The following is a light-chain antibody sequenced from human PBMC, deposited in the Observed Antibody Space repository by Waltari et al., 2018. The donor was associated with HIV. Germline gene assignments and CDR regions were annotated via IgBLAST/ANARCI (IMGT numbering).Light chain of an antibody. V-gene: IGLV2-8*01. J-gene: IGLJ2*01. CDR1: RTDAGGYNY. CDR3: SSYAGSNNLV. Sequence: QSALTHPPSPSGPRGQSAAISSTVPRTDAGGYNYVSWYQQHPGKAPTLMIYEVSKRPSGVADRFSGSKSGNTASLTVSGLQAEDEADYCCSSYAGSNNLVFGGGTKLTVL. CDR2: EVS.